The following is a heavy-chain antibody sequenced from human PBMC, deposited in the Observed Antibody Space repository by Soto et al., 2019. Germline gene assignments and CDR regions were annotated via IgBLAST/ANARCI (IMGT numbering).Heavy chain of an antibody. J-gene: IGHJ4*02. CDR2: IYWDDAK. Sequence: QITLKESGPTLVKPTQTLTLTCTFSGFSLSASGVGVGWIRQPPGKALEWLAIIYWDDAKHYSPSLKSSLTNTKDPSKTQGVLTSTNLDPGDTATYYCATKGGGDRILDYWGQGTLVTVSS. V-gene: IGHV2-5*02. D-gene: IGHD3-16*01. CDR1: GFSLSASGVG. CDR3: ATKGGGDRILDY.